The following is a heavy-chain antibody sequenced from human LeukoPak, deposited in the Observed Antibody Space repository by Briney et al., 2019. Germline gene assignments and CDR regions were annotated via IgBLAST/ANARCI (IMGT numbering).Heavy chain of an antibody. CDR3: ATVGTTSTYYLNY. CDR1: GYTFTSYG. CDR2: ISVYNGNT. Sequence: ASVKVSCKASGYTFTSYGISWVRQAPGQGLEWMGWISVYNGNTNYAQKFQGRVTMTEDTSTDTAYMELSSLRSEDTAVYYCATVGTTSTYYLNYWGQGTLVTVSS. D-gene: IGHD7-27*01. J-gene: IGHJ4*02. V-gene: IGHV1-18*01.